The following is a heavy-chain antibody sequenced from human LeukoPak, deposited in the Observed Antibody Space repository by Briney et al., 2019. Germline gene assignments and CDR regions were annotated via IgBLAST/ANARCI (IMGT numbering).Heavy chain of an antibody. CDR1: GGSIISGDFY. CDR3: ARGGWSSSIDY. Sequence: PSQTLSLTCTVSGGSIISGDFYWIWIRQPPGKGLEWIGYIYYSGSTYYNPSLKSLITISVDTSKNQFSLKLSSVTAADTAVYYWARGGWSSSIDYWGQGTLVTVSS. V-gene: IGHV4-30-4*01. J-gene: IGHJ4*02. D-gene: IGHD6-6*01. CDR2: IYYSGST.